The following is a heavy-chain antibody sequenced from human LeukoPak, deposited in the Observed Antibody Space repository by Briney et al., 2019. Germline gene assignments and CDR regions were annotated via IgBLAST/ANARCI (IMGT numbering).Heavy chain of an antibody. CDR1: GFTFSSYA. CDR3: AKDPDSSGYFENWFDP. D-gene: IGHD3-22*01. CDR2: ISGSGGST. V-gene: IGHV3-23*01. Sequence: PGGSLRLSCAAPGFTFSSYAMSWVRQAPGKGLEWVSAISGSGGSTYYADSVKGRFTISRDNSKNTLYLQMNSLRAEDTAVYYCAKDPDSSGYFENWFDPWGQGTLVTVSS. J-gene: IGHJ5*02.